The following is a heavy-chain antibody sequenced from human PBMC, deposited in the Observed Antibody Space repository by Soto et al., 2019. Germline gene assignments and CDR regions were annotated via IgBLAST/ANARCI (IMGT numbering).Heavy chain of an antibody. V-gene: IGHV1-69*01. CDR3: ATLGLPCGGDCY. D-gene: IGHD2-21*02. CDR2: IIPIFGTA. Sequence: QVQLVQSGAEVKKPGSSVKVSCKASVGTFSSYAISWVRQAPGQGLGWMGVIIPIFGTANYAQKFQGRVTITADESTRTAYMELSRLRSEDTAVYYCATLGLPCGGDCYWGQGTLVTVSS. J-gene: IGHJ4*02. CDR1: VGTFSSYA.